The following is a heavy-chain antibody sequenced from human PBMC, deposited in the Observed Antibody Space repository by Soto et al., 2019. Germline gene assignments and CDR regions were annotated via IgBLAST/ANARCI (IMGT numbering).Heavy chain of an antibody. V-gene: IGHV3-7*01. CDR2: IKQDGSEK. D-gene: IGHD3-16*01. J-gene: IGHJ4*02. CDR1: GFTFSSYW. CDR3: ARRGSDDYIWGSYNLAAYYFDY. Sequence: EVQLVESGGGLVQPGGSLRLSCAASGFTFSSYWMSWVRQAPGKGLEWVANIKQDGSEKYYVDSVKGRFTISRDNAKNSLYLQMNSLRAEDTAVYYCARRGSDDYIWGSYNLAAYYFDYWGQGTLVTVSS.